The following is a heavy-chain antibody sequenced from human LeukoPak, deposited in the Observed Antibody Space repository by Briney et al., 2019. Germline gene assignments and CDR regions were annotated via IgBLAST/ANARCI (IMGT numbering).Heavy chain of an antibody. CDR2: INPNSGGT. J-gene: IGHJ4*02. CDR3: ARDKRGSVDTFDY. D-gene: IGHD5-18*01. V-gene: IGHV1-2*02. Sequence: ASVKVSCKASGYTFTGYYMHWVRQAPGQGLEWMGWINPNSGGTNYAQKFQGRVTMTRDTSISTAYMELSSLRSEDTAVYYCARDKRGSVDTFDYWGQGTLVTVSS. CDR1: GYTFTGYY.